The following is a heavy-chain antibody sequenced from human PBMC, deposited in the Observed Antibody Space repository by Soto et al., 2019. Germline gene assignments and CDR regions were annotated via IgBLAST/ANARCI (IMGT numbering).Heavy chain of an antibody. CDR3: ASHYDLWTGYLSPVDY. CDR1: GYTFSDYY. D-gene: IGHD3-3*01. V-gene: IGHV3-11*01. Sequence: QVQLVESGGDLVKPGGSLRLSCAASGYTFSDYYLSWIRQAPGKGLEWISYIDTSSTKICYADSVRGRFTISRDNGKNSLFLEINNLRVEDTAVYFCASHYDLWTGYLSPVDYWGRGTLVTVSS. CDR2: IDTSSTKI. J-gene: IGHJ4*02.